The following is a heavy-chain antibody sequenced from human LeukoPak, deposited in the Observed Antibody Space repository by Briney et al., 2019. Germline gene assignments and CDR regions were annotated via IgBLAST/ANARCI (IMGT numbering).Heavy chain of an antibody. CDR3: ARDPTVATIFDWYFDL. V-gene: IGHV4-30-4*08. CDR2: IYYSGST. CDR1: GGSISSGDYY. Sequence: PSETLSLTCTVSGGSISSGDYYWSWIRQPPGKGLEWIGYIYYSGSTYYNPSLKSRVTISVDTSKNQFSLKLSSVTAADTAVYYCARDPTVATIFDWYFDLWGRGTLVTVSS. J-gene: IGHJ2*01. D-gene: IGHD5-12*01.